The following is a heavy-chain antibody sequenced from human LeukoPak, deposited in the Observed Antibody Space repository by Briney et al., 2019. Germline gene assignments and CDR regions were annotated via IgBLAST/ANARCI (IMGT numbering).Heavy chain of an antibody. V-gene: IGHV1-18*01. CDR1: GYTFTSYG. D-gene: IGHD2-2*01. Sequence: GASVKVSCKASGYTFTSYGISWVRQAPGQGLEWMGWISAYNGNTNYAQKLQGRVTMTTDTSTSTAYMELRSLRSDDTAVYYCATQYCSSTSCSPYWVDYWGQGTLVTVSS. J-gene: IGHJ4*02. CDR2: ISAYNGNT. CDR3: ATQYCSSTSCSPYWVDY.